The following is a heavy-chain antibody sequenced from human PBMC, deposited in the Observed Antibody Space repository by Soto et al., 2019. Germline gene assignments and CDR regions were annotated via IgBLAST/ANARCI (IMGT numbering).Heavy chain of an antibody. V-gene: IGHV4-39*01. CDR2: IYYSGST. CDR1: GGSISSSSYY. J-gene: IGHJ4*02. CDR3: ARLDNSGSYLH. D-gene: IGHD1-26*01. Sequence: SETLSLTCTVSGGSISSSSYYWGWIRQPPGKGLEWIGSIYYSGSTYYNPSLKSRVTISVDTSKNQFSLKLSSVTAADTAVYYCARLDNSGSYLHWGQGTLVT.